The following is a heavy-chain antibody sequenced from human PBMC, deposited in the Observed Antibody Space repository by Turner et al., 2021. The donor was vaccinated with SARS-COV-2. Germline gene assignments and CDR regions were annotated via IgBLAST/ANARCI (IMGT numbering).Heavy chain of an antibody. CDR3: AGRDSNGYVGAFDM. CDR2: MNPNSGHT. D-gene: IGHD4-4*01. Sequence: QVQLVQSEAEVKTPGASVTVSCKASVYTFTTYAINWVRQAAGQGLEWMGWMNPNSGHTAYAQKFQGRVTITRKTSISTVYMELSSLRSDDTAVYYCAGRDSNGYVGAFDMWGQGTMVTVSS. V-gene: IGHV1-8*03. CDR1: VYTFTTYA. J-gene: IGHJ3*02.